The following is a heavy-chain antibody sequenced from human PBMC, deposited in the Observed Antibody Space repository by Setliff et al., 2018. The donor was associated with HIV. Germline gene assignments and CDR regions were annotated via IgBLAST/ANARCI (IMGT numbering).Heavy chain of an antibody. CDR1: SYSVTSGYY. Sequence: PSETLSLTCTVSSYSVTSGYYWAWIRQPPGKGLEWIGNMYPSGSSYFNPTLQSRVTMSADTSKKQFFLKLSSVTAADTAVYYCARVGYCSSTNCYWGRPSYGMGVWGQGTTVTVS. V-gene: IGHV4-38-2*02. J-gene: IGHJ6*02. CDR2: MYPSGSS. CDR3: ARVGYCSSTNCYWGRPSYGMGV. D-gene: IGHD2-2*01.